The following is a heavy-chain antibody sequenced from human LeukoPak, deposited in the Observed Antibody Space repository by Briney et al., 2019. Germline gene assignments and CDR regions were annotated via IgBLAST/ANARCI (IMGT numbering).Heavy chain of an antibody. D-gene: IGHD4-23*01. CDR1: EFTFSTYT. CDR3: ARLETGDDNGGDY. Sequence: GGSLRLSCAASEFTFSTYTMHWVRQAPGKGLEWVAVISYDGTKKSYAGSVKGRFTISRDNSKNTLYLQMNSLRAEDTAVYYCARLETGDDNGGDYWGQGTLVTVSS. J-gene: IGHJ4*02. V-gene: IGHV3-30-3*01. CDR2: ISYDGTKK.